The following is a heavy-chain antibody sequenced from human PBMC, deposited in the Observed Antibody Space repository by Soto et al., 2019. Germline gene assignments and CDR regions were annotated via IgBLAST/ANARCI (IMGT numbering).Heavy chain of an antibody. CDR3: AKSDRGVFGVVMSPALDPLDV. CDR2: ISYDGDYT. J-gene: IGHJ3*01. V-gene: IGHV3-30*18. D-gene: IGHD3-3*01. CDR1: GVTFRTYV. Sequence: QVQLVESGGGLVQHDMSLTLSCVVSGVTFRTYVIHWIRQAPCQGLEWVAVISYDGDYTSYADSVKGRFTISRDNSKNSIYLQLTGLGAEDTALYYCAKSDRGVFGVVMSPALDPLDVWGEGIMVAVS.